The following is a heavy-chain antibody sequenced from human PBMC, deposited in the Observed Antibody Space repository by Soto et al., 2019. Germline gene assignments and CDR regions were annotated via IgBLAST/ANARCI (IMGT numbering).Heavy chain of an antibody. J-gene: IGHJ4*02. D-gene: IGHD3-9*01. CDR1: GYSFSNYW. Sequence: EVQLVQSGPEVTKPGESLKISCKGSGYSFSNYWIAWVRQMPGGGLEWMGVIYSGDSDTRYSPSFQGQVTISADRSISTTYLQWSSLKASDTAMYYCARSPTDILTASYIPCYFDYWGQGSLVTVSS. CDR3: ARSPTDILTASYIPCYFDY. CDR2: IYSGDSDT. V-gene: IGHV5-51*03.